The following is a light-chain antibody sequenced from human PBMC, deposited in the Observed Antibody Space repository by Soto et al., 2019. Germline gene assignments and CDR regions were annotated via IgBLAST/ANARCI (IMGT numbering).Light chain of an antibody. V-gene: IGKV1-5*01. CDR3: QQRSSWPLT. Sequence: DIQMTQSPSTLSASVGDSVTITCRASQNVNNWVAWYQQKPGKAPRFLIYDASSLASGIPSRFSGSGSGTDFTLTISSLEPEDFAVYYCQQRSSWPLTFGGGTKVDIK. CDR2: DAS. CDR1: QNVNNW. J-gene: IGKJ4*01.